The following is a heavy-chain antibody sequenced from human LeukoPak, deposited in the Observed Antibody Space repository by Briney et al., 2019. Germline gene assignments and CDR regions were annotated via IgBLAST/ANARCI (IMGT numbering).Heavy chain of an antibody. Sequence: GGSLRLFCAASGFTFSNYWMHWVRQAPGKGLVWVSRIKRDGSSTDYADSVKGRFTISRDNAKNTLYLQMNSVRAEDTAVYYCARSDLAAAATDFDYWGQGTLVTVSS. J-gene: IGHJ4*02. CDR1: GFTFSNYW. CDR3: ARSDLAAAATDFDY. V-gene: IGHV3-74*01. D-gene: IGHD6-13*01. CDR2: IKRDGSST.